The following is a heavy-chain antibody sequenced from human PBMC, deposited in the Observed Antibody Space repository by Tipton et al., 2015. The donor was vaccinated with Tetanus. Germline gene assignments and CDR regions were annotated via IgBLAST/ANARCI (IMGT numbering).Heavy chain of an antibody. CDR1: GFTFDDYA. Sequence: SLRLSCAASGFTFDDYAMHWVRQAPGKGLEWVSGISWNSGSIGYADSVKGRFTISRDNAKNSLYLQMNSLRAEDTALYYCARARGVAVAGGDYWGQGTLVTVSS. J-gene: IGHJ4*02. CDR2: ISWNSGSI. CDR3: ARARGVAVAGGDY. V-gene: IGHV3-9*01. D-gene: IGHD6-19*01.